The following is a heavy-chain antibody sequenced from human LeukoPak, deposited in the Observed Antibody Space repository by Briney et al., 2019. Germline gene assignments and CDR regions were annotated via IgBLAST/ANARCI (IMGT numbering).Heavy chain of an antibody. CDR2: ISSGSGTI. D-gene: IGHD2-2*01. J-gene: IGHJ4*02. V-gene: IGHV3-48*02. Sequence: PGGSLRLSCAAPGFSFSSGSIDWVRQAPGKGLEWVSYISSGSGTIYYADSVKGRFTISRDNAKNSLYLQMDSLRDEETAVCYYARVVRLGLCTDTSCYADYWGQGTLVTVSS. CDR1: GFSFSSGS. CDR3: ARVVRLGLCTDTSCYADY.